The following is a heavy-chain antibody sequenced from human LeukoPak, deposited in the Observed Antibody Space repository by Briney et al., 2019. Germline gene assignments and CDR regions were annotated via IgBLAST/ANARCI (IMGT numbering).Heavy chain of an antibody. J-gene: IGHJ5*02. Sequence: PSETLSLTCTVSGGSISSSSYYWGWIRQPPGKGLEWIGYIYYSGSTNYNPSLKSRVTISVDTSKNQFSLKLSSVTAADTAVYYCARGRRGGTAMVTAYNWFDPWGQGTLVTVSS. CDR2: IYYSGST. CDR1: GGSISSSSYY. V-gene: IGHV4-61*05. D-gene: IGHD5-18*01. CDR3: ARGRRGGTAMVTAYNWFDP.